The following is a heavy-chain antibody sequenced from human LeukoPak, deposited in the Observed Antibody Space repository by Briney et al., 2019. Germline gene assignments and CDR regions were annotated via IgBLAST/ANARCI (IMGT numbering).Heavy chain of an antibody. CDR1: GFTFSSYE. Sequence: GGSLRLSCAASGFTFSSYEMNWVRQAPGKGLEWDSYIRSSGSTIYYADSVKGRFTISRDNAKNSLYLQMNSLRAEDTAVYYCARDQTTVVTPNAFDIWGQGTMVTVSS. D-gene: IGHD4-23*01. J-gene: IGHJ3*02. CDR3: ARDQTTVVTPNAFDI. V-gene: IGHV3-48*03. CDR2: IRSSGSTI.